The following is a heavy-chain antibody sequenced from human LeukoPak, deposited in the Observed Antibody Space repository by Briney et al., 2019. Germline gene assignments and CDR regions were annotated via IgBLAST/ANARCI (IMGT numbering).Heavy chain of an antibody. V-gene: IGHV3-23*01. Sequence: PGGSLRLSCVASGFTLGSYAMTWVRQAPGKGLEWVSAISGSGGSTYYADSVKGRFTISRDTSKNTVFLQVNSLRAEDTAVYYCARSLGGGSGWYSRYFQHWGQGTLVTVSS. D-gene: IGHD6-19*01. CDR1: GFTLGSYA. J-gene: IGHJ1*01. CDR2: ISGSGGST. CDR3: ARSLGGGSGWYSRYFQH.